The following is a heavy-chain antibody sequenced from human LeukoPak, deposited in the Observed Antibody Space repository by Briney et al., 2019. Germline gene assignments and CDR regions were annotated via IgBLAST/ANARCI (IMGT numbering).Heavy chain of an antibody. CDR3: SREDY. Sequence: ASVKVSCKASGYTFIDYYLQWARQAPGQGLEWVGWINPNSGVTNYAQKFQGRVSMTSDTSISTVYMELSRLRSDDTAVYYCSREDYWGQGTLVTVSS. V-gene: IGHV1-2*02. CDR2: INPNSGVT. CDR1: GYTFIDYY. J-gene: IGHJ4*02.